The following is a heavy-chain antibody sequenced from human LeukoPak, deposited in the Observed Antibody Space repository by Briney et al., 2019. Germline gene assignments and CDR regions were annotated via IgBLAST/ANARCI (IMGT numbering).Heavy chain of an antibody. CDR2: ISGDGGST. CDR3: AKEVAVAPKHPRWFDP. Sequence: PGGSLRLSCAASGFTFDDYAMHWVRQAPGKGLEWVSLISGDGGSTYYADSVKGRFTISRDNSKNSLYLQMNSLRTEDTALYYCAKEVAVAPKHPRWFDPWGQGTLVTVSS. J-gene: IGHJ5*02. CDR1: GFTFDDYA. V-gene: IGHV3-43*02. D-gene: IGHD6-19*01.